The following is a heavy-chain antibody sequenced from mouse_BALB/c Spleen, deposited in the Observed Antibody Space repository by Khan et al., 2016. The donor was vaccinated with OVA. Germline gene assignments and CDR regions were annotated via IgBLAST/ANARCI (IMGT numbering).Heavy chain of an antibody. CDR3: ARLAYYYDSEGFAY. CDR1: GFTFCTYG. D-gene: IGHD1-1*01. CDR2: ISSGGSYT. V-gene: IGHV5-6*02. J-gene: IGHJ3*01. Sequence: EVMLVESGGDLVKPEGSLKLSCAASGFTFCTYGMSWVRQTPDKRLEWVATISSGGSYTYYPDSVQGRFTISRDNAKNTLYLQMSSLKSEDTAMFYCARLAYYYDSEGFAYWGQGTLVTVSA.